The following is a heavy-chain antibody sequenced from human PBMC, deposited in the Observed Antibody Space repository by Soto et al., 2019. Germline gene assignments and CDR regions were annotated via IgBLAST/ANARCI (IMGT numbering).Heavy chain of an antibody. CDR3: AIFYYYDSRSGAFDI. D-gene: IGHD3-22*01. Sequence: QVQLVESGGGVVQPGRSLRLSCAASGFTFSSYAMHWVRQAPGKGLEWVAVISYDGSNKYYADSVKGRFTISRDNSKNTLYLQMNSLRAEDTAVYYCAIFYYYDSRSGAFDIWGQGTMVTVSS. J-gene: IGHJ3*02. V-gene: IGHV3-30-3*01. CDR1: GFTFSSYA. CDR2: ISYDGSNK.